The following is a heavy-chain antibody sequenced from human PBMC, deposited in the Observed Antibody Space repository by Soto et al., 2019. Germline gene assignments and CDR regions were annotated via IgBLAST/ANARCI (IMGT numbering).Heavy chain of an antibody. CDR1: GYTFTSYD. J-gene: IGHJ5*02. Sequence: QVQLVQSGAEVKKPGASVKVSCKASGYTFTSYDINWVRQATGQGLEWMGWMNPNSGNTGYAQKFQGRVTMTRNTSTHTALMELSSLRSEDTAVYYCARAPPYCTNGVCNTEGWFDPWGQGTLVTVSS. CDR3: ARAPPYCTNGVCNTEGWFDP. V-gene: IGHV1-8*01. D-gene: IGHD2-8*01. CDR2: MNPNSGNT.